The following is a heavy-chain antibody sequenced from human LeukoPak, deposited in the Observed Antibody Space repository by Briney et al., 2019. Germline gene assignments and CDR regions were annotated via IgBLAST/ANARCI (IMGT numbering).Heavy chain of an antibody. CDR3: RVVRDPYGDYAVFDP. CDR2: IRYDGSNK. CDR1: GFTFSSYG. J-gene: IGHJ5*02. Sequence: GGSLRLSWAASGFTFSSYGMHWVRQAPGKGLEWVAYIRYDGSNKYYADSVKGRFTISRANSKNTLYLQMNSLGAEDTAVYYSRVVRDPYGDYAVFDPWGQGTLVTVSS. V-gene: IGHV3-30*02. D-gene: IGHD4-17*01.